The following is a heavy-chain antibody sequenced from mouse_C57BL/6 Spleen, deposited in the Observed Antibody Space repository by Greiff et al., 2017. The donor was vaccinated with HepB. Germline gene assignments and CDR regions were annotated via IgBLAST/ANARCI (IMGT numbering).Heavy chain of an antibody. Sequence: EVQRVESGEGLVKPGGSLKLSCAASGFTFSSYAMSWVRQTPEKRLEWVAYISSGGDYIYYADTVKGRFTISRDNARNTLYLQMSSLKSEDTAMYYCTRAETGTSWYFDVWGTGTTVTVSS. CDR2: ISSGGDYI. V-gene: IGHV5-9-1*02. CDR1: GFTFSSYA. CDR3: TRAETGTSWYFDV. J-gene: IGHJ1*03. D-gene: IGHD4-1*01.